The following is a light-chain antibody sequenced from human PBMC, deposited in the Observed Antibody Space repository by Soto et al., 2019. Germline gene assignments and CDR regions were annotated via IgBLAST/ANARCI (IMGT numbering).Light chain of an antibody. CDR1: QSIGIS. CDR2: AAS. V-gene: IGKV1-39*01. CDR3: QQSSNTPRAHT. J-gene: IGKJ4*01. Sequence: DIQMTQSPSSLSASVGDRVTITCRASQSIGISLNWYLQKPGQAPKLLIYAASTLQRGVPSRFSGSGSGTDFTLSISSLQPEDFATYYCQQSSNTPRAHTFGGGTKVEIK.